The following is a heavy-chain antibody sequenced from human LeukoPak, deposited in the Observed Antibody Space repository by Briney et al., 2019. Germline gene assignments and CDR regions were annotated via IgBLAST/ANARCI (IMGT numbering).Heavy chain of an antibody. J-gene: IGHJ4*02. CDR2: ISSSSSYI. Sequence: GGSLRLSCAASGFTFSSYAMHWVRQAPGKGLEWVSSISSSSSYIYYADSVKGRFTISRDNAKNSLYLQMNSLRAEDTAVYYCARDDYGDYGEYFDYWGQGTLVTVSS. V-gene: IGHV3-21*01. CDR1: GFTFSSYA. CDR3: ARDDYGDYGEYFDY. D-gene: IGHD4-17*01.